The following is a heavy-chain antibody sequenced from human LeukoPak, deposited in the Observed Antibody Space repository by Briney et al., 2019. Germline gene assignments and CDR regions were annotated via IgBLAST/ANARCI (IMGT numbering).Heavy chain of an antibody. V-gene: IGHV1-2*02. D-gene: IGHD2-15*01. Sequence: GASVKVSCEASGYTFTRYYIHWVRQAPGQGLEWMGWINPQSGGTGFAQKYQARVTMTRDTSIKMAYMELSSLRSGDTAVYFCARDXXYFVDSTVITPYYYMDVWGKGTAVTVSS. CDR2: INPQSGGT. CDR3: ARDXXYFVDSTVITPYYYMDV. J-gene: IGHJ6*03. CDR1: GYTFTRYY.